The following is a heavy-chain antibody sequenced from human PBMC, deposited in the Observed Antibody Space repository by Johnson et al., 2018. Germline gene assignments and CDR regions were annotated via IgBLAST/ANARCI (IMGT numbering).Heavy chain of an antibody. CDR1: GFTFSSFW. J-gene: IGHJ5*01. D-gene: IGHD3-16*01. CDR3: ARAVGWGRFDS. V-gene: IGHV3-7*01. CDR2: IGHDGSAK. Sequence: VQLVESGGGLVQPGGSLRLSCAASGFTFSSFWMTWVRQAPGQGLEWVANIGHDGSAKNYVDSGKGRFTISRDNGKNSLYLQMNSLRVDDTAVYYRARAVGWGRFDSWGQGTLVTVSS.